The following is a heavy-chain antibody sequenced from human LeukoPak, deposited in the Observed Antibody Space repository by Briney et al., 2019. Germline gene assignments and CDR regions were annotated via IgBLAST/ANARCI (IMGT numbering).Heavy chain of an antibody. CDR1: GGSISSSSYY. CDR2: IYYSGST. D-gene: IGHD3-16*02. CDR3: AREPWFGEQLRLGELSLYRDY. V-gene: IGHV4-39*07. J-gene: IGHJ4*02. Sequence: SETLSLTCTVSGGSISSSSYYWGWIRQPPGKGLEWIGSIYYSGSTYYNPSLKSRVTISVDTSKNQFSLKLSSVTAADTAVYYCAREPWFGEQLRLGELSLYRDYWGQGTLVTVSS.